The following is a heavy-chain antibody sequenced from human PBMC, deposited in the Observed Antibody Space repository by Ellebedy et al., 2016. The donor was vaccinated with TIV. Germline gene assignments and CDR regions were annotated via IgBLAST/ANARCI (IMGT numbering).Heavy chain of an antibody. Sequence: ASVKVSXKASGYTFTSYAMHWVRQAPGQRLEWMGWINAGNGNTKYSQKFQGRVTITRDTSASTAYMELSSLRSEDTAVYYCARGSQLWFGVGEEEYYFDYWGQGTLVTVSS. CDR3: ARGSQLWFGVGEEEYYFDY. CDR1: GYTFTSYA. V-gene: IGHV1-3*01. J-gene: IGHJ4*02. CDR2: INAGNGNT. D-gene: IGHD3-10*01.